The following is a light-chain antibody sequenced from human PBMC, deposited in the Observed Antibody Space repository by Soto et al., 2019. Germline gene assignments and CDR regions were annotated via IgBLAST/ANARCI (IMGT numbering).Light chain of an antibody. Sequence: QSALTQPASVSGSPGQSITISCTGTSSDVGGYNSVSWYQQHPDKAPKLMIYDVSNWPSGVSNRFSGSKSGNTASLTISGLQAEDEADYYCSSKTSSTTVVFGGGTKLTVL. CDR1: SSDVGGYNS. J-gene: IGLJ3*02. CDR3: SSKTSSTTVV. V-gene: IGLV2-14*01. CDR2: DVS.